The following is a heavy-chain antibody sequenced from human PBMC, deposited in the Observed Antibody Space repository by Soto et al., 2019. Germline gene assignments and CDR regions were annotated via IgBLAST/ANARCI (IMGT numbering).Heavy chain of an antibody. Sequence: PGGSLRLSCAASGFTFSSYEINWVRQAPGKGLEWVSYISSSGSTIYYADSVKGRFTISRDNAKNSLYLQMNSLRAEDTSVYYCARSSTWYLDWFDTWGQGTLVTVSS. CDR3: ARSSTWYLDWFDT. CDR2: ISSSGSTI. J-gene: IGHJ5*02. CDR1: GFTFSSYE. D-gene: IGHD6-13*01. V-gene: IGHV3-48*03.